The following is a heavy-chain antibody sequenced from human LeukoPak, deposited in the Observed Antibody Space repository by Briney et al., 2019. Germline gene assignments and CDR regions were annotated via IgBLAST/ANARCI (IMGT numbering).Heavy chain of an antibody. Sequence: ASVKVSCKASGYTFTSYGISWVRQAPGQGLEWMGWISAYNGNTNYAQKLQGRVTITADESTSTAYMELSSLRSEDTAVYYCARGMTTVTQRGSYYYMDVWGKGTTVTISS. V-gene: IGHV1-18*01. CDR2: ISAYNGNT. D-gene: IGHD4-17*01. J-gene: IGHJ6*03. CDR3: ARGMTTVTQRGSYYYMDV. CDR1: GYTFTSYG.